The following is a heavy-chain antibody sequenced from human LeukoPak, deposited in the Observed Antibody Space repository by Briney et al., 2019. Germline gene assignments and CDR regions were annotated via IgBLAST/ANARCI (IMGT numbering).Heavy chain of an antibody. CDR1: GFTVSSNY. CDR2: MYRGGTT. V-gene: IGHV3-53*01. D-gene: IGHD4-17*01. Sequence: PGGSLRLSCAASGFTVSSNYMSWVRQAPGKGLEWVSVMYRGGTTYYADSVKGRLTISRDNSQNTLYLQMNSLRAEDTAVYYCARSGTGYGDYDGFDYWGQGTLVTVSS. CDR3: ARSGTGYGDYDGFDY. J-gene: IGHJ4*02.